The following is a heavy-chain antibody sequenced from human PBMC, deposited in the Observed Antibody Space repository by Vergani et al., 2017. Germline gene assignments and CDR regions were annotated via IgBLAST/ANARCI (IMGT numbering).Heavy chain of an antibody. CDR1: GGSISSSSYY. Sequence: QLQLQESGPGLVKPSETLSLTCTVSGGSISSSSYYWGWIRQPPGKGLEWIGSIYYSGSTYYNPSLKSRVTISVDTSKNQFSLKLSSVTAADTAVYYCAGHTVGIVVVTCLYWFDYWGQGTLVTVSS. J-gene: IGHJ4*02. D-gene: IGHD2-21*02. V-gene: IGHV4-39*01. CDR3: AGHTVGIVVVTCLYWFDY. CDR2: IYYSGST.